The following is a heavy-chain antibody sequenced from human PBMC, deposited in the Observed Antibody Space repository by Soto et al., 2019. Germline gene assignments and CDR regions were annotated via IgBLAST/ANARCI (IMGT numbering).Heavy chain of an antibody. V-gene: IGHV3-74*01. CDR2: ISYDESTT. CDR1: GFIFSNYR. D-gene: IGHD2-15*01. Sequence: GGSMRFSCAASGFIFSNYRMHWIRQAPRRRVESVSRISYDESTTTYADSVKGRFTIYRDNAKNTLFRQMGSLRAEDTAIYYCARGGGSHAHPPDYWGQGALVTVSS. J-gene: IGHJ4*02. CDR3: ARGGGSHAHPPDY.